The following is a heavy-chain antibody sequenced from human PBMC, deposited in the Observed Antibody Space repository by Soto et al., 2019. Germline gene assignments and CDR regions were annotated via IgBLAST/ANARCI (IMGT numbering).Heavy chain of an antibody. J-gene: IGHJ4*02. V-gene: IGHV3-66*01. Sequence: EVQLVESGGDLVQPGGSLRLSCAASGFTVSSNYMSWVRQAPGKGLEWVSVIYSGGSTYYADSVKGRFTISRDNSKNTLYLQMNSLIAEDTAVYYCARDLVVGATTGGLIWGQGTLVTVSS. CDR2: IYSGGST. D-gene: IGHD1-26*01. CDR1: GFTVSSNY. CDR3: ARDLVVGATTGGLI.